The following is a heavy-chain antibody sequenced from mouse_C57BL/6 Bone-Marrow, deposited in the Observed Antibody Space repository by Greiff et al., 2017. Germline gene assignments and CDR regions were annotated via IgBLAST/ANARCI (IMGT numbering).Heavy chain of an antibody. V-gene: IGHV1-55*01. Sequence: QVQLQQPGAELVKPGASVKMSCKASGYTFTSYWITWVKQRPGQGLEWIGDIYPGSGSTNYNEKFKSKATLTVDTSSSTAYMQLSSLTSEDSAVYYGARSRGRNWDAMDYWGQGTSVTVSS. CDR3: ARSRGRNWDAMDY. CDR1: GYTFTSYW. CDR2: IYPGSGST. J-gene: IGHJ4*01. D-gene: IGHD4-1*01.